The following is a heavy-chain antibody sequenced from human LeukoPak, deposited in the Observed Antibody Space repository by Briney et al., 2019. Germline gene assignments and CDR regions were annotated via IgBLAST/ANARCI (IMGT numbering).Heavy chain of an antibody. D-gene: IGHD1-14*01. V-gene: IGHV3-48*03. Sequence: GWDLRLSCAASGFTFSRYEMNWVRQAPGKGLEWVSYISSSGSNIYYADSVKGRFTISRDNAKNSLYLQMNSLRAEDTAVYYCARNNPGDYWGQGTLVTVSS. CDR3: ARNNPGDY. J-gene: IGHJ4*02. CDR2: ISSSGSNI. CDR1: GFTFSRYE.